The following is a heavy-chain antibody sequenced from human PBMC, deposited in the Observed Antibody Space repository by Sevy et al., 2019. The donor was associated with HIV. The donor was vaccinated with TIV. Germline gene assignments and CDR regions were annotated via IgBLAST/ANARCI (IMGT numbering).Heavy chain of an antibody. CDR1: GFTFSDHY. J-gene: IGHJ4*02. V-gene: IGHV3-72*01. CDR2: IRNKADSYTT. CDR3: STHAGMAAAGRVFDY. Sequence: GGSLRLSCAASGFTFSDHYMEWVRQAPGKGLEWVGRIRNKADSYTTEYAASVKGRFTISRDDSKNSLYLLMNSLKTEDTAVYYFSTHAGMAAAGRVFDYWGQGPLVTVSS. D-gene: IGHD6-13*01.